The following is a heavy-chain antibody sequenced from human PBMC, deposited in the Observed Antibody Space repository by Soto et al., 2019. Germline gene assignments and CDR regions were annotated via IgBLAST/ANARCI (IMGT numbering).Heavy chain of an antibody. CDR3: ASYVWGSYRSLDY. Sequence: QVQLQASGPGLVKPSQTLSLTCTVSGGSITRGGWYWSWILQHPGKGLEWIGYTYYSGTTYYNASLKSRVTMSGDTSKNQFSLTLSSVTAADTAVYYCASYVWGSYRSLDYWGQGTLVTVSS. CDR1: GGSITRGGWY. V-gene: IGHV4-31*03. CDR2: TYYSGTT. J-gene: IGHJ4*02. D-gene: IGHD3-16*02.